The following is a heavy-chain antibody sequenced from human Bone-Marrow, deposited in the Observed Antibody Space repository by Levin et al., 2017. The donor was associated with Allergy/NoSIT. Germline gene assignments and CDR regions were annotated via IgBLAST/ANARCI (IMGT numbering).Heavy chain of an antibody. CDR2: IYYSGST. Sequence: SQTLSLPCTVSGGSISSYYWSWIRQPPGKGLEWIGYIYYSGSTDYNPSLKSRVTISVDRSQNQFSLKVTSVTTADTAVYYCARVSSLLRGVVNYFDLWGQGTLVTVSS. J-gene: IGHJ4*02. D-gene: IGHD3-10*01. CDR1: GGSISSYY. CDR3: ARVSSLLRGVVNYFDL. V-gene: IGHV4-59*01.